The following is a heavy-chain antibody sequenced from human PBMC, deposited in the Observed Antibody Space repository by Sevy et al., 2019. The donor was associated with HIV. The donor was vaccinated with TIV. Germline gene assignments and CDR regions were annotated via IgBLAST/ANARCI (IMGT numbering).Heavy chain of an antibody. V-gene: IGHV3-7*03. CDR1: GFTFSSYW. CDR2: IKQDGSEK. CDR3: ASPGGKGFDP. D-gene: IGHD3-16*01. J-gene: IGHJ5*02. Sequence: GESLKISCAASGFTFSSYWMSWVRQAPGKGLEWVANIKQDGSEKYYGDSVKGRFTISRDNAKNSLYLQMNSLRAEDTAVYYCASPGGKGFDPWGQGTLVTVSS.